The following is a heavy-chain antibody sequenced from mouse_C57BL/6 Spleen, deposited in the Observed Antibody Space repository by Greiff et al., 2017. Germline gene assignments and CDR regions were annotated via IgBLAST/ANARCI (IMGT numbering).Heavy chain of an antibody. D-gene: IGHD2-4*01. CDR2: IDTSDSYP. V-gene: IGHV1-69*01. CDR1: GYTFTSYW. CDR3: ARGGYDYDGAWFAY. Sequence: QVQLQQPGAELVMPGASVKLSCKASGYTFTSYWMHWVKQRPGQGLEWIGEIDTSDSYPNYNQKFKGKSTLTVDKSSSTAYMQLSSLTSEDSAVYYCARGGYDYDGAWFAYWGQGTLVTVSA. J-gene: IGHJ3*01.